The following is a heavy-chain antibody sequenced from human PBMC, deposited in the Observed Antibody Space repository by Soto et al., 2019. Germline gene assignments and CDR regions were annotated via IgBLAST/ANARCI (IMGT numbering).Heavy chain of an antibody. CDR1: GFTFSSYS. CDR2: ISSSSSYI. J-gene: IGHJ6*02. CDR3: AREASWDFWSGYYQIYYYYGMDV. D-gene: IGHD3-3*01. V-gene: IGHV3-21*01. Sequence: GSLIPSCAAFGFTFSSYSMHLVLPAPGKGLEWVSSISSSSSYIYYADSVKGRFTITRDNAKNSLYLQMSSLRAEDTAVYYCAREASWDFWSGYYQIYYYYGMDVWGQGTTVTVSS.